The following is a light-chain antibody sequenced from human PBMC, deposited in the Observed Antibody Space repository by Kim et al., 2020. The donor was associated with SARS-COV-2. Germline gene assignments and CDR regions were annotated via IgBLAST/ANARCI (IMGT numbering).Light chain of an antibody. V-gene: IGLV1-51*01. CDR1: SANIGNND. Sequence: GQKATISCSGSSANIGNNDVFGYQRRPGRAPKLLIYNNDKRTSGIPDRFSASKSGTSATLGITGLQTGDEANYYCGTWDSRLSAVVFGGGTQLTVL. CDR3: GTWDSRLSAVV. J-gene: IGLJ2*01. CDR2: NND.